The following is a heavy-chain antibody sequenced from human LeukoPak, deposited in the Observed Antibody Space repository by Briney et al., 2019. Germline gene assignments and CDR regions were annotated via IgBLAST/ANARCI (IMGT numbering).Heavy chain of an antibody. CDR3: VRDSGGDAYNDYFDS. V-gene: IGHV3-64*01. J-gene: IGHJ4*02. CDR2: ISSNGDST. Sequence: GGSLRLSCAASGFSFNTYAMHWVRQAPGKGLEYVSAISSNGDSTYYANSVKGRFTISRDNSKKTLFLQMGSLRAEDVAVYYCVRDSGGDAYNDYFDSWGQGTLVTVSS. CDR1: GFSFNTYA. D-gene: IGHD5-24*01.